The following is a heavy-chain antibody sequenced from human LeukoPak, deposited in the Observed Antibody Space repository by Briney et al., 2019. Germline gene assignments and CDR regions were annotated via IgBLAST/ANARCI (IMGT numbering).Heavy chain of an antibody. CDR3: ARGQRAVAGKGGGYYYMDV. D-gene: IGHD6-19*01. V-gene: IGHV4-4*07. CDR1: GGSISSYY. Sequence: SETLSLTCTVSGGSISSYYWSWIRQPAGKGLEWIGRIYTSGSTNYNPSLKSRVTMSVDTSKNQFSLKLSSVTAADTAVYYCARGQRAVAGKGGGYYYMDVWGKGTTVTVSS. CDR2: IYTSGST. J-gene: IGHJ6*03.